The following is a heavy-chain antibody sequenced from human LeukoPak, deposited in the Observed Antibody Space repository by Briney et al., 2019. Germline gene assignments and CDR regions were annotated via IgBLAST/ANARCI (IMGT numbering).Heavy chain of an antibody. J-gene: IGHJ4*02. CDR3: ARVGVGAAFDY. Sequence: GGSLRLSCAASGFTFSSYAMLWVRQAPGKGLEWVSAISGSDGSTYYADSVKGRFTISRDNSKNTLYLQMNSLRAADTAVYYCARVGVGAAFDYWGQGTLVTVSS. CDR2: ISGSDGST. D-gene: IGHD1-26*01. CDR1: GFTFSSYA. V-gene: IGHV3-23*01.